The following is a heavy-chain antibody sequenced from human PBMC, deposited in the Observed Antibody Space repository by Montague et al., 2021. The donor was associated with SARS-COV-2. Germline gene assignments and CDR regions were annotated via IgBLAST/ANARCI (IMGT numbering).Heavy chain of an antibody. Sequence: SETLSLTCTVSGGSLNKHYWSWIRKAPGKELEWLGNIFYKGNTNXNVFLWGRVSMSLDTPQNQFSLRLTSLTAADTAVYYCAGSISSSGARDNRGQGILVTVS. J-gene: IGHJ4*02. CDR2: IFYKGNT. CDR3: AGSISSSGARDN. V-gene: IGHV4-59*11. D-gene: IGHD3-22*01. CDR1: GGSLNKHY.